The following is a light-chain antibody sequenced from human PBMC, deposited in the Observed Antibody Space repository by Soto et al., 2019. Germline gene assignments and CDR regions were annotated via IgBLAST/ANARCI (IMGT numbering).Light chain of an antibody. V-gene: IGLV1-40*01. CDR3: QSYDSSLGGYV. Sequence: QSVLTQPPSVSGAPGQRVTISCTGSGSNIGAGYDVHWYQQLPGTVPILLIFGIINRPSGVPDRFSGSKSGTSASLAITGLQPEDEADYYCQSYDSSLGGYVFGTGTKLTVL. CDR2: GII. CDR1: GSNIGAGYD. J-gene: IGLJ1*01.